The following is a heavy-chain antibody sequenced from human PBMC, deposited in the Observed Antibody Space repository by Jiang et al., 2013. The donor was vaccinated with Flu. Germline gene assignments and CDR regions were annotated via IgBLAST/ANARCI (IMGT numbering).Heavy chain of an antibody. CDR2: INHSGST. D-gene: IGHD5-18*01. CDR1: GGSFSGYY. Sequence: LKPSETLSLTCAVYGGSFSGYYWSWIRQPPGKGLEWIGEINHSGSTNYNPSLKSRVTISVDTSKNQFSLKLSSVTAADTAVYYCARLGGGGGNSYGGLYYFDYWGQGTLVTVSS. V-gene: IGHV4-34*01. CDR3: ARLGGGGGNSYGGLYYFDY. J-gene: IGHJ4*02.